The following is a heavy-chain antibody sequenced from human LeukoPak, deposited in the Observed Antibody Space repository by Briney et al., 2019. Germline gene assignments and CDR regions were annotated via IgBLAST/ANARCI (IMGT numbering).Heavy chain of an antibody. CDR1: GYTFTSYY. J-gene: IGHJ4*02. CDR3: ARDSLDDFWSGYYDY. D-gene: IGHD3-3*01. Sequence: GASVKVSCKASGYTFTSYYMHWVRQAPGQGLEWMGIINPSGGSTSYAQKFQGRVTMTRDTSTSTVYMELSSLRSEDTAMYYCARDSLDDFWSGYYDYWGQGTLVTVSS. CDR2: INPSGGST. V-gene: IGHV1-46*01.